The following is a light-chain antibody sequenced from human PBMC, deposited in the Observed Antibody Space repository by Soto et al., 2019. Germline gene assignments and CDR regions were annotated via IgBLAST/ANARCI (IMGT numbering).Light chain of an antibody. V-gene: IGLV1-51*01. J-gene: IGLJ1*01. CDR3: GSWDSSLSAYV. CDR1: SSNIGGNS. Sequence: QSVLTQPPSVSSAPGQKVTISCSGSSSNIGGNSVSWYQQLPGTAPKLLIYDDNKRPSGIPDRFYGSKYGTSATLGITGFQTGDEADYYCGSWDSSLSAYVFGTGTKVTVL. CDR2: DDN.